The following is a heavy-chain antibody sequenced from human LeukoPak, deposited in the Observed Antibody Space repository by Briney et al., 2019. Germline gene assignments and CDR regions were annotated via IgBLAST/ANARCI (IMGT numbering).Heavy chain of an antibody. Sequence: ASVKVSCKASGYTFTGYYMHWVRQAPGQGLEWMGWINPNSGGTNYAQKFQGRVTMTRDTSISTAYMEQSRLRSDDTAVYYCARGPYSIGYCSSTSCFYGMDVWGQGTTVTVSS. CDR2: INPNSGGT. CDR1: GYTFTGYY. V-gene: IGHV1-2*02. CDR3: ARGPYSIGYCSSTSCFYGMDV. J-gene: IGHJ6*02. D-gene: IGHD2-2*01.